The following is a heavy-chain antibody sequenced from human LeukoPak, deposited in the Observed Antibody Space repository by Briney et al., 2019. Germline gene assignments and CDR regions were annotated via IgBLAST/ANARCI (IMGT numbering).Heavy chain of an antibody. V-gene: IGHV4-30-2*01. CDR2: IYQSGST. CDR3: ARGDMTTVTPGYYMDV. Sequence: SETLSLTCTVSGGSISSGGYYWSWIRQPPGQGLESIGCIYQSGSTNYNPSLKSRVTMSLDRSKNQFSLKLSSVTAADTAVYYCARGDMTTVTPGYYMDVWGKGTMVTVS. J-gene: IGHJ6*03. CDR1: GGSISSGGYY. D-gene: IGHD4-11*01.